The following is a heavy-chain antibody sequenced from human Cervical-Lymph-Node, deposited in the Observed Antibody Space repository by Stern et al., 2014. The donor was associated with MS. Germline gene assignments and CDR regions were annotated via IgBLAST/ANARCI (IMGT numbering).Heavy chain of an antibody. CDR3: ATISHGSGTFHFDD. D-gene: IGHD3-10*01. V-gene: IGHV4-59*01. CDR1: GASISAYY. CDR2: VYYSGTT. Sequence: QLQLQESGPGLVQPSETLSLMCTVSGASISAYYWNWIRQSPGKELEWIGFVYYSGTTNYNPSLKSRVTMSVDTSKNQFSLRLSSVTAADTAVYYCATISHGSGTFHFDDWGQGTLGTVSS. J-gene: IGHJ4*02.